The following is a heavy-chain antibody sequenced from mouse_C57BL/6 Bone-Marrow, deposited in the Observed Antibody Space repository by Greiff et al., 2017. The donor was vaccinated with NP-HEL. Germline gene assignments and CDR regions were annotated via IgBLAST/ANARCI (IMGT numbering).Heavy chain of an antibody. CDR3: ARESNHWYFDV. V-gene: IGHV1-18*01. D-gene: IGHD2-5*01. Sequence: EVKLVESGPELVKPGASVKIPCKASGYTFTDYNMDWVKQSHGKSLEWIGDINPNNGGTIYNQKFKGKATLTVDKSSSTAYMELRSLTSEDTAVYYCARESNHWYFDVWGTGTTVTVSS. CDR1: GYTFTDYN. CDR2: INPNNGGT. J-gene: IGHJ1*03.